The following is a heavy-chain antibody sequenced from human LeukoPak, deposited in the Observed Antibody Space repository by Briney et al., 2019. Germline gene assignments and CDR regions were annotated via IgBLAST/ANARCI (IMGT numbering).Heavy chain of an antibody. V-gene: IGHV4-4*02. J-gene: IGHJ4*02. D-gene: IGHD2-2*01. Sequence: IGEIYHSGSTNYNPSLKSRVTISVDKSKTQFSLKLSSVIAADTAVYYCARALAVPPGVFDYWGQGSLLTVSS. CDR3: ARALAVPPGVFDY. CDR2: IYHSGST.